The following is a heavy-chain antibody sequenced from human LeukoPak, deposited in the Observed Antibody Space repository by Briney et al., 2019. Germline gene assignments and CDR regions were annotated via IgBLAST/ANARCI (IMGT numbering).Heavy chain of an antibody. J-gene: IGHJ4*02. V-gene: IGHV4-34*01. CDR3: ARERVYDFWSGKGAFDY. D-gene: IGHD3-3*01. CDR2: INHSGST. CDR1: GGSFSGYY. Sequence: SETLSLTCAVYGGSFSGYYWSWIRQPPGKGLEWIGEINHSGSTNYNPSLKSRVTISVDTSKNQFSLKLSSVTAADTAVYYCARERVYDFWSGKGAFDYWGQGTLVTVSS.